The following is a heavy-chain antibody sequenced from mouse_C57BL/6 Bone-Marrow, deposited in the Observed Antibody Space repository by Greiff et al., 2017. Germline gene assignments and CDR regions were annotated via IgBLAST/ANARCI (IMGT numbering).Heavy chain of an antibody. J-gene: IGHJ2*01. CDR1: GFNIKDDY. V-gene: IGHV14-4*01. D-gene: IGHD2-3*01. CDR2: IDPANGDT. CDR3: TTLIYDGYYCCFDY. Sequence: VQLQQSGAELVRPGASVKLSCTASGFNIKDDYMHWVKQRPEPGLEWIGWIDPANGDTEYASKFQGKATITADTSSNTAYLQLRSLTSEDTAVYYGTTLIYDGYYCCFDYWGQGTTRTVSA.